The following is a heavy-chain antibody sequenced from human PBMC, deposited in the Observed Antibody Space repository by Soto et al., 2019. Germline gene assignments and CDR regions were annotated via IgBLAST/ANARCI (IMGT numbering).Heavy chain of an antibody. CDR3: AREGIGLDY. CDR1: GFTFSSYS. D-gene: IGHD2-21*01. Sequence: EVQLVESGGGLVQPGGSLRLSCAASGFTFSSYSMNWVRQAPGKGLEWVSYISSSSSTIYYADSVKGRFTISRDNAKNSLYLQMNSLGAEYTGVYYCAREGIGLDYWGQGTLVTVSS. J-gene: IGHJ4*02. V-gene: IGHV3-48*01. CDR2: ISSSSSTI.